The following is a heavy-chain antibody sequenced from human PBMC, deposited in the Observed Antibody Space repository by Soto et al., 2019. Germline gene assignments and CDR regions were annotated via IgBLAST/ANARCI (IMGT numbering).Heavy chain of an antibody. V-gene: IGHV3-33*01. J-gene: IGHJ4*02. D-gene: IGHD2-2*02. CDR1: GFTFSSYG. CDR2: IWYDGSNK. Sequence: GGSLRLSCAASGFTFSSYGMHWVRQAPGKGLEWVAVIWYDGSNKYYADSVKGRFTISRDNSKNTLYLQMNSLRAEDTAVYYCARGLTSSIVVVLAAIDVWGQGTMVTVSS. CDR3: ARGLTSSIVVVLAAIDV.